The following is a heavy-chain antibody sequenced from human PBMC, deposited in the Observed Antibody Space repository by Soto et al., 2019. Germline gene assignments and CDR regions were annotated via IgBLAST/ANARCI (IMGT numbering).Heavy chain of an antibody. J-gene: IGHJ4*02. CDR1: GFSFNSYA. Sequence: EVQLLESGGGLVQPGGSLRLACAASGFSFNSYAMVWVRQAPGKGLDWVSVISARGGSSYYADSMKGRFTVSRDNAKNSVYLDMNSLSAEDTAVYYCARESEDLTSTFAYWGQGTLVTVSS. CDR3: ARESEDLTSTFAY. CDR2: ISARGGSS. V-gene: IGHV3-23*01.